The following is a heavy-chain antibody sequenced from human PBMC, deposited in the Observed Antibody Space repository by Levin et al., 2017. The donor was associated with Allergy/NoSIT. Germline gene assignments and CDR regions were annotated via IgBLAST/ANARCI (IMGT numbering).Heavy chain of an antibody. CDR1: GFTFSNAW. D-gene: IGHD3-16*01. V-gene: IGHV3-15*01. Sequence: GGSLRLSCAASGFTFSNAWMSWVRQAPGKGLEWVGRIKSKTDGGTTDYAAPVKGRFTISRDDSKNTLYLQMNRLKTEDTAVYYCTTGVGPGNGEPYYYGMDVWGQGTTVTVSS. CDR2: IKSKTDGGTT. CDR3: TTGVGPGNGEPYYYGMDV. J-gene: IGHJ6*02.